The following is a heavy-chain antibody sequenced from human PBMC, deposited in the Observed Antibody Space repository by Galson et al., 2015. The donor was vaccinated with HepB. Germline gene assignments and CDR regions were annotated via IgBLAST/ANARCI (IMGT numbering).Heavy chain of an antibody. Sequence: TLSLTCTVSGDSISSGGYYWSWIRQLPGKGLEWIGYIYYSGSTYYNPSLKSRLTISVDTSENQFSLRLSSVAAADTAVYYCARTGWWVRGLPYYFDSWGRGIPVTVSS. CDR3: ARTGWWVRGLPYYFDS. J-gene: IGHJ4*02. D-gene: IGHD2-8*02. CDR2: IYYSGST. CDR1: GDSISSGGYY. V-gene: IGHV4-31*03.